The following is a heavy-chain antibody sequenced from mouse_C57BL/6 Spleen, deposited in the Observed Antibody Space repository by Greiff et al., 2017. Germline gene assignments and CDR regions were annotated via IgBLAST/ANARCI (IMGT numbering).Heavy chain of an antibody. CDR1: GFNIKDYY. V-gene: IGHV14-2*01. Sequence: VQLQQSGAELVKPGASVKLSCTASGFNIKDYYMHWVKQRTEQGLEWIGRIDPEDGETKSAPKFQGKATITADTSSNTAYLQLSSLTSEDTAVYYCAIPIYYDYDVAWFAYWGQGTLVTVSA. D-gene: IGHD2-4*01. CDR3: AIPIYYDYDVAWFAY. J-gene: IGHJ3*01. CDR2: IDPEDGET.